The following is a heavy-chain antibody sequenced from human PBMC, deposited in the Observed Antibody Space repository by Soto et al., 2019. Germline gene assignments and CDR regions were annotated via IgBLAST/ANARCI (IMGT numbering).Heavy chain of an antibody. V-gene: IGHV1-18*01. D-gene: IGHD5-18*01. J-gene: IGHJ5*01. CDR3: ASHQHMAAYRYGSCFDS. CDR1: GYTFTSYG. Sequence: ASVKVSCKASGYTFTSYGISWVRQAPGQGLEWMGWISAYNGNTNYAQKLQGRVTMTTDTSTSTAYMELRSLRSDDTAVYYCASHQHMAAYRYGSCFDSWDQRTLVTVSS. CDR2: ISAYNGNT.